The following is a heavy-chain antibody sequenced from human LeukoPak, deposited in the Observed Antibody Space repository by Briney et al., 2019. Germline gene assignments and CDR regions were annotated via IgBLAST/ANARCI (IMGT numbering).Heavy chain of an antibody. CDR2: INPSGGST. V-gene: IGHV1-46*01. J-gene: IGHJ4*02. CDR3: ARSADYDSSGTIDDY. D-gene: IGHD3-22*01. CDR1: GYTFTSYG. Sequence: GASVKVSCKASGYTFTSYGISWVRQAPGQGLEWMGIINPSGGSTSYAQKFQGRVTMTRDTSTSTVYMELSSLRSEDTAVYYCARSADYDSSGTIDDYWGQGTLVTVSS.